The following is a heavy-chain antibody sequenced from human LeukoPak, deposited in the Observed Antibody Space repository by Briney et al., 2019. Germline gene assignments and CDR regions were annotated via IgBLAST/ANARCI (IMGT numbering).Heavy chain of an antibody. Sequence: PSETLSLTCTVSGGSITSGTYYWGWIRQPPGKGLGWIGSIFDSGSTYYNRSLKSRVTIGIDTPINQFSLRLSSVTAADAAVYYCARHWKGDYGNYERPLDCWGQGTLVTVSS. CDR1: GGSITSGTYY. CDR3: ARHWKGDYGNYERPLDC. J-gene: IGHJ4*02. D-gene: IGHD4-11*01. CDR2: IFDSGST. V-gene: IGHV4-39*01.